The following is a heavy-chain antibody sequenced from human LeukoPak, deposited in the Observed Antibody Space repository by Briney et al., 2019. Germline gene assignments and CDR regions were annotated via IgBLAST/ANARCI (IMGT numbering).Heavy chain of an antibody. CDR2: ISSSSSYI. J-gene: IGHJ4*02. CDR1: GFTFSSYS. V-gene: IGHV3-21*01. CDR3: AGPGSSGWYY. D-gene: IGHD6-19*01. Sequence: GGCLRLSCAASGFTFSSYSMSWVRQAPGKGVEWVSSISSSSSYIYYADSVKGRFTISRDNAKNSLYLQMNSLRAEDTAVYYCAGPGSSGWYYWGQGTLVTVSS.